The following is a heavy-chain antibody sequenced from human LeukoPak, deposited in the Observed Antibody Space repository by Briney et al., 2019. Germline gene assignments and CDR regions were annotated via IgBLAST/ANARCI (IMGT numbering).Heavy chain of an antibody. CDR3: TVGDGWLPN. J-gene: IGHJ4*02. CDR2: IKSKIDGGTT. CDR1: GFTFSNAW. Sequence: GGSLRLSCVVSGFTFSNAWMTWIRQAPGRGLEWVGRIKSKIDGGTTEYAAPVKGRFTISRDGSKNTLYLQMNSLKTEDTAVYYCTVGDGWLPNWGQGTLVTVSS. D-gene: IGHD5-24*01. V-gene: IGHV3-15*01.